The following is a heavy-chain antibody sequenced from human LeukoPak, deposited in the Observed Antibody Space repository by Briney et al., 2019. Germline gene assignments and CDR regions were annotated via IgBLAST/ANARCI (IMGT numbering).Heavy chain of an antibody. J-gene: IGHJ6*03. CDR3: ANIAAPPTYYYYYYMDV. Sequence: PGGSLRLACTGAGFTFATYTFNWVRQAPGKGLEWVASIGATQTYIYYADSVKGRFTVSRDNAEKSVYLQMNSLRAEDTAVYYCANIAAPPTYYYYYYMDVWGKGTTVTVSS. CDR1: GFTFATYT. CDR2: IGATQTYI. V-gene: IGHV3-21*04. D-gene: IGHD6-6*01.